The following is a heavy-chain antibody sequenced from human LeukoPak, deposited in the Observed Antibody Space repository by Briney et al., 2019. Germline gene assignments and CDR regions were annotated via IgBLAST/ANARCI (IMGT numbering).Heavy chain of an antibody. CDR1: GFTFSSYG. CDR2: ISYDGSNK. V-gene: IGHV3-30*18. Sequence: PGGSLRLSCAASGFTFSSYGMHWVRQAPGKGLEWVAVISYDGSNKYYADSVKGRFTISRDNSKNTLYLQMNSLRAEDTAVYYCAKVWSELDAYFDYWGQGTLVTVSS. D-gene: IGHD1-1*01. CDR3: AKVWSELDAYFDY. J-gene: IGHJ4*02.